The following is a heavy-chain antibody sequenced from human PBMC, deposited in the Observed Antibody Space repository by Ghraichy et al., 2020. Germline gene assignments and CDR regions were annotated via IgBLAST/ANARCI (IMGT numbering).Heavy chain of an antibody. D-gene: IGHD3-9*01. CDR3: ARNRERDILSGYDCFNL. CDR2: INAGNGDT. J-gene: IGHJ3*01. CDR1: GFSFTSYV. Sequence: ASVKVSSKASGFSFTSYVMHWVRQAPGQRLEWMGWINAGNGDTKYSRKFQGRVTITKDTSASTAYMELSSLRSEDTAIYFWARNRERDILSGYDCFNLWGQGTTVTVSS. V-gene: IGHV1-3*01.